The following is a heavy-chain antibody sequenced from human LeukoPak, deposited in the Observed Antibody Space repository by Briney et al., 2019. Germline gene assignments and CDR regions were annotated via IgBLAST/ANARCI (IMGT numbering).Heavy chain of an antibody. CDR1: GFTFSSYS. D-gene: IGHD2-2*02. CDR3: ARLFVVVPAAIADLGYYYGMDV. J-gene: IGHJ6*02. CDR2: ISSSSSYI. V-gene: IGHV3-21*01. Sequence: GGSLRLSCAAPGFTFSSYSMNWVRQAPGKGLEWVSSISSSSSYIYYADSVKGRFTISRDNAKNSLYLQMNSLRAEDTAVYYCARLFVVVPAAIADLGYYYGMDVWGQGTTVTVSS.